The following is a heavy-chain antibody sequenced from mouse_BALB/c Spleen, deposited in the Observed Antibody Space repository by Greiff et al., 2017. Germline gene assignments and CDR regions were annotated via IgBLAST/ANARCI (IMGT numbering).Heavy chain of an antibody. J-gene: IGHJ4*01. CDR1: GFTFTDYY. D-gene: IGHD2-3*01. Sequence: EVKVVESGGGLVQPGGSLRLSCATSGFTFTDYYMTWVRQPPGKALEWLGFIRNKANGYTTEYSASVKGRFTISRDNSQSILYLLMNTLRAEDSAYYYSAKYGAMSRALDYWGQGTSVTVSA. CDR3: AKYGAMSRALDY. CDR2: IRNKANGYTT. V-gene: IGHV7-3*02.